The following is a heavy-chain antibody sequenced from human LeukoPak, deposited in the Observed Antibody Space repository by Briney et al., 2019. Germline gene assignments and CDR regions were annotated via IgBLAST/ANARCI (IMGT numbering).Heavy chain of an antibody. CDR1: GYTFTGYY. CDR3: ARSAESSSWVEFDY. J-gene: IGHJ4*02. V-gene: IGHV1-2*02. D-gene: IGHD6-13*01. CDR2: INPNSGGT. Sequence: ASVKVSCKASGYTFTGYYMHWVRQAPGQGLEWMGWINPNSGGTNYAQKFQVRGTMSRDTSISTAYMELSRLRSDDTAVYYCARSAESSSWVEFDYWGQGTLVTVSS.